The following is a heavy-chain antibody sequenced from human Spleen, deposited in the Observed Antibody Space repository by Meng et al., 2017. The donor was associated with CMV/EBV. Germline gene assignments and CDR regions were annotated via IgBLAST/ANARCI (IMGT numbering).Heavy chain of an antibody. Sequence: GESLKISCAASGFTFSNAWMTWVRQAPGKGLEWVGRIKTKTDGGTTEYATAVKGRFTISRDDSKTTLYLQMTILKTEDTAVYYCATDWGGYWGQGTLVTVSS. CDR3: ATDWGGY. V-gene: IGHV3-15*01. D-gene: IGHD3-16*01. J-gene: IGHJ4*02. CDR2: IKTKTDGGTT. CDR1: GFTFSNAW.